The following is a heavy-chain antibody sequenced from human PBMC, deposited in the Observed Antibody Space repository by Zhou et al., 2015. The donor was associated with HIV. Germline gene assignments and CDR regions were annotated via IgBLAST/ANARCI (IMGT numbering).Heavy chain of an antibody. V-gene: IGHV3-23*01. CDR1: GFTFKNYA. CDR3: ARWSVKGGNYEGVHH. J-gene: IGHJ4*02. CDR2: IIGSGGST. D-gene: IGHD3-22*01. Sequence: EVQLLESGGGLVQPGGSLRLSCAASGFTFKNYALTWVRQAPGKGLEWVSDIIGSGGSTDYADSVKGRFTISRDNSKNTLYLQMNSLRVEDTAVYYCARWSVKGGNYEGVHHWGQGIMVTVSS.